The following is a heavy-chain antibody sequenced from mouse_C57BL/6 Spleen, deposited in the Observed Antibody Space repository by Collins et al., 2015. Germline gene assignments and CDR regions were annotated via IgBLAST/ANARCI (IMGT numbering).Heavy chain of an antibody. CDR1: GFTFSSYT. Sequence: KLVESGGGLVKPGGSLKLSCAASGFTFSSYTMSWVRQTPEKRLEWVATISSGGSYTYYPDSVKGRFTISRDNAKNTLYLQMSSLKSEDTAMYYCTREMVTPFAYWGQGTPVTVSA. D-gene: IGHD2-1*01. V-gene: IGHV5-6-4*01. J-gene: IGHJ3*01. CDR2: ISSGGSYT. CDR3: TREMVTPFAY.